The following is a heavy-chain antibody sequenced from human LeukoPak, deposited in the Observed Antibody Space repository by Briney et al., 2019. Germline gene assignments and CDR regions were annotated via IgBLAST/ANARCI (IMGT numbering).Heavy chain of an antibody. D-gene: IGHD2-15*01. CDR1: GYTFTSYD. V-gene: IGHV1-8*01. CDR2: MNPNSGNT. J-gene: IGHJ3*02. CDR3: ARQDIVVGVLAFDI. Sequence: GASVKVSCKASGYTFTSYDINWVRQATGQGLEWMGWMNPNSGNTGYAQKFQGRVTMTRNTSISTAYMELSSLRSEDTAVYYCARQDIVVGVLAFDIWGQGTMVTVSS.